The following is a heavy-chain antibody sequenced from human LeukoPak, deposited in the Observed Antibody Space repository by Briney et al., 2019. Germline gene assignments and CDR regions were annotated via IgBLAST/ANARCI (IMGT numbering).Heavy chain of an antibody. CDR1: GFTFSSYA. CDR2: ISYDGSNK. CDR3: ANPGRQQLVPKSLGFQH. V-gene: IGHV3-30*04. J-gene: IGHJ1*01. D-gene: IGHD6-13*01. Sequence: PGRSLRLSCAASGFTFSSYAMHWVRQAPGKGLEWVAVISYDGSNKYYADSVKGRFTISRDNSKNTLYLQMNSLRAEDTAVYYCANPGRQQLVPKSLGFQHWGQGTLVTVSS.